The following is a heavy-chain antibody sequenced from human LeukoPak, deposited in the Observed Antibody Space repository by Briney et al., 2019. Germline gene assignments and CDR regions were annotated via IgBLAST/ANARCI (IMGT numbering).Heavy chain of an antibody. CDR1: KFSVSSNY. CDR2: IYGTGST. Sequence: PGGSLRLSCAASKFSVSSNYMTWVRQAPGKGLEWVSVIYGTGSTYYADSVKGRFTISRDNSKNTLYLQMNSLRAEDTAVYYCARDGYYDSSGYYYGIDYWGQGTLVTVSS. J-gene: IGHJ4*02. CDR3: ARDGYYDSSGYYYGIDY. D-gene: IGHD3-22*01. V-gene: IGHV3-66*01.